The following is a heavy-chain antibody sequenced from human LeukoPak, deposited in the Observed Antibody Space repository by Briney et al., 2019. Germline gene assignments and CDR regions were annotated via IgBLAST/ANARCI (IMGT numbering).Heavy chain of an antibody. CDR2: INPNSGET. Sequence: ASVKVSCKPAGSTFTGAYMHWVRQAPGPGLEWMGWINPNSGETKFSQKFQGRVTMTRDTSISTVYMDLGGLRSDDTAVYYCARVLFNSGYDYWGQGSLVTVSS. D-gene: IGHD3-9*01. CDR1: GSTFTGAY. CDR3: ARVLFNSGYDY. V-gene: IGHV1-2*02. J-gene: IGHJ4*02.